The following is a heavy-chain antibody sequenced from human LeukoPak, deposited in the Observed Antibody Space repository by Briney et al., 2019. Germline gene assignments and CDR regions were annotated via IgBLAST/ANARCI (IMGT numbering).Heavy chain of an antibody. V-gene: IGHV3-30*18. CDR2: ISYDGSNK. CDR3: AKDGYNWMDV. CDR1: GFTFSSYG. J-gene: IGHJ6*02. D-gene: IGHD5-24*01. Sequence: GGSLRLSCAASGFTFSSYGMHWVRQAPGKGLEWVAVISYDGSNKYYADFVKGRFTISRDNSKNTLYLQMNSLRAEDTAVYYCAKDGYNWMDVWGQGTTVTVSS.